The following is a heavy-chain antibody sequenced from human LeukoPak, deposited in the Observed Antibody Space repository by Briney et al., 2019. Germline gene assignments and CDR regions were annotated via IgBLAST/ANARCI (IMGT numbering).Heavy chain of an antibody. CDR2: INHSGST. CDR1: GGSFSGYY. Sequence: PSETLSLTCAVYGGSFSGYYWSWIRQPPGKGLEWIGEINHSGSTNYNPSLKSRVTISVDTSKNRFSLKLSSVTAADTAVYYCARGLGARDYWGQGTLVTVSS. V-gene: IGHV4-34*01. J-gene: IGHJ4*02. D-gene: IGHD1-26*01. CDR3: ARGLGARDY.